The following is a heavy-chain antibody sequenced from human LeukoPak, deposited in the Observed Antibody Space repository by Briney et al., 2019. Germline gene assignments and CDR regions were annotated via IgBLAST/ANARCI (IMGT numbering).Heavy chain of an antibody. CDR1: GYTFIGYY. CDR3: ARKSLGYCSSTSCYGSMDV. J-gene: IGHJ6*03. V-gene: IGHV1-2*02. D-gene: IGHD2-2*01. CDR2: INPNSGGT. Sequence: ASVKVSCKASGYTFIGYYMHWVRQAPGQGLEWMGWINPNSGGTNYAQKFQGRVTMTRDTSISTAYMELSRLRSDDTAVYYCARKSLGYCSSTSCYGSMDVWGKGTTVTVSS.